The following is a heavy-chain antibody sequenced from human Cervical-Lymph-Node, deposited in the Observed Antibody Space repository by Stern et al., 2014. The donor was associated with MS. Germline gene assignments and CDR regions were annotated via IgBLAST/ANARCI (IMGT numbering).Heavy chain of an antibody. D-gene: IGHD6-19*01. CDR2: INPNSGGT. Sequence: QVQLVQSGAEVKKPGASVKVSCKASGYTFTGYYMHWVRQAPGQGLEWMGRINPNSGGTNYAQKLQGRVTMTRDTSNRTAHKELSRLRSDDTAVYYCAGSCTDDSGWYFDYWGQGTLVTVSS. V-gene: IGHV1-2*06. J-gene: IGHJ4*02. CDR1: GYTFTGYY. CDR3: AGSCTDDSGWYFDY.